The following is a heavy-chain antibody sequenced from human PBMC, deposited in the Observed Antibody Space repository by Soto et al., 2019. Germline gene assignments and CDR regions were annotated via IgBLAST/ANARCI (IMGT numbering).Heavy chain of an antibody. CDR2: IYYSGST. D-gene: IGHD3-10*01. CDR3: ARGFSGSGEVFGY. CDR1: GGSISSGGYY. Sequence: QVQLQESGPGLVKPSQTLSLTCTVSGGSISSGGYYWSWIRQHPGKGLEWIGYIYYSGSTYYNPSLKSRVTISVDPSKNQFSLKLSSVTAAATAVYYCARGFSGSGEVFGYWGQGTLVTVSS. V-gene: IGHV4-31*03. J-gene: IGHJ4*02.